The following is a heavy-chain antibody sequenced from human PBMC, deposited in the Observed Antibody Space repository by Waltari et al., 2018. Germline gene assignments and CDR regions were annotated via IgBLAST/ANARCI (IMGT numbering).Heavy chain of an antibody. V-gene: IGHV4-39*01. D-gene: IGHD3-3*01. CDR1: SGSITTSNFY. CDR2: ISYRGST. CDR3: ARRVIDYWGVGSPPDN. J-gene: IGHJ4*02. Sequence: QLQLQESGPGLVKPSETLSLTCIVSSGSITTSNFYWGWIRQPPGKGLEWIGSISYRGSTNYTPSLKSRVTISADTSKNQFSLKWTSVTAADTAVYYCARRVIDYWGVGSPPDNWGQGTLVTVSS.